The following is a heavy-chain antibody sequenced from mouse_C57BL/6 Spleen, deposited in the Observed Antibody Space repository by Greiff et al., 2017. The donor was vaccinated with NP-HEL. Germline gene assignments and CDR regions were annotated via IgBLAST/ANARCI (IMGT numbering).Heavy chain of an antibody. J-gene: IGHJ4*01. CDR1: GFSLTSYG. D-gene: IGHD2-1*01. V-gene: IGHV2-2*01. CDR3: ARNYGNYPYYYAMDY. CDR2: IWSGGST. Sequence: VHLVESGPGLVQPSQSLSITCTVSGFSLTSYGVHWVRQSPGKGLEWLGVIWSGGSTDYNAAFISRLSISKDNSKSQVFFKMNSLQADDTAIYYCARNYGNYPYYYAMDYWGQGTSVTVSS.